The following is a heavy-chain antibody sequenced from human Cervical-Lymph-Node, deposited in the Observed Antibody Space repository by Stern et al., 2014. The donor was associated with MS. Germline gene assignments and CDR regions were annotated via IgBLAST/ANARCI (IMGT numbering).Heavy chain of an antibody. V-gene: IGHV5-51*03. D-gene: IGHD1-26*01. J-gene: IGHJ3*01. CDR1: GYSFTDYW. CDR3: AGYSVASTTIQGGSAFDL. Sequence: EDQLVESGAEVKKPGESLKISCKGSGYSFTDYWIGWVRQMPGKGLGWVGIIYPGDSDTRYSPSLQGQVTISADKSISTAYLQWSSLKASDTAIYFCAGYSVASTTIQGGSAFDLWGQGTMVTVSS. CDR2: IYPGDSDT.